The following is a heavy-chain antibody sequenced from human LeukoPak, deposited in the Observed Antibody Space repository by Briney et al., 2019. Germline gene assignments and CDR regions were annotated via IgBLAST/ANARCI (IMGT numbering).Heavy chain of an antibody. CDR1: GFTFSSYS. CDR3: ARDYSDFNSFRY. D-gene: IGHD2-21*02. CDR2: ISSGSNTI. J-gene: IGHJ4*02. Sequence: GGSLRLSCAASGFTFSSYSMNWVRQAPGKGLEWVSYISSGSNTIYYADSVKGRFTISRDNAKNSLYLQMNSLRDEDTAVYYCARDYSDFNSFRYWGQGTLVTVSS. V-gene: IGHV3-48*02.